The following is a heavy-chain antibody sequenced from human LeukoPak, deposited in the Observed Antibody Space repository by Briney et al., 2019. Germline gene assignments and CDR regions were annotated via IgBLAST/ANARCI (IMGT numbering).Heavy chain of an antibody. CDR2: IYHSGST. V-gene: IGHV4-4*02. CDR3: AREATVTKYYYMDV. D-gene: IGHD4-17*01. J-gene: IGHJ6*03. Sequence: PSGTLSLTCAISGVSISSSNWWSWVRQPPGKGLEWIGEIYHSGSTNYNPSLKSRVTISVDKSKNQFSLKLSSVTAADTAVYYCAREATVTKYYYMDVWGKGTTVTVSS. CDR1: GVSISSSNW.